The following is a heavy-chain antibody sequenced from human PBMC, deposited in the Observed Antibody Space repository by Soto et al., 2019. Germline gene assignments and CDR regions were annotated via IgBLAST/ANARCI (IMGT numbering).Heavy chain of an antibody. J-gene: IGHJ6*02. CDR1: GYTFTSYG. D-gene: IGHD3-10*01. CDR2: ISAYNGNT. V-gene: IGHV1-18*01. Sequence: ASVKVSCKASGYTFTSYGISWVRQAPGQGLEWMGWISAYNGNTNDAQKLQGRVTMTTDTSTSTAYMELRSLRSDDTAVYYCARMDRWFGELLTSFGMDGWGQRTSVTVS. CDR3: ARMDRWFGELLTSFGMDG.